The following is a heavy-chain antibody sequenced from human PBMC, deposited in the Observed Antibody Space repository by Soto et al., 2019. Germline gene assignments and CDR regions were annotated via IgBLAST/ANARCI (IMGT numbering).Heavy chain of an antibody. CDR1: GYTLTELS. CDR2: FDPEDGET. Sequence: ASVKVSCKVSGYTLTELSMHWVRQAPGKGLEWMGGFDPEDGETIYAQKFQGRVTMTEDTSTDTAYMELSSLRSEDTAVYYCATLRASYGDYVEGWFDPWGQGTLVTVSS. D-gene: IGHD4-17*01. CDR3: ATLRASYGDYVEGWFDP. V-gene: IGHV1-24*01. J-gene: IGHJ5*02.